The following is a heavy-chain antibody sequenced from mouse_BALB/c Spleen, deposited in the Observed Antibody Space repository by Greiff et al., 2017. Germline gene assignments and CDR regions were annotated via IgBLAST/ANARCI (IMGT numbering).Heavy chain of an antibody. Sequence: EVQVVESGGGLVKPGGSLKLSCAASGFTFSDYYMYWVRQTPEKRLEWVATISDGGSYTYYPDSVKGRFTISRDNAKNNLYLQMSSLKSEDTAMYYCARDRGNYAMDYWGQGTSVTVSS. CDR3: ARDRGNYAMDY. CDR1: GFTFSDYY. D-gene: IGHD1-1*02. CDR2: ISDGGSYT. J-gene: IGHJ4*01. V-gene: IGHV5-4*02.